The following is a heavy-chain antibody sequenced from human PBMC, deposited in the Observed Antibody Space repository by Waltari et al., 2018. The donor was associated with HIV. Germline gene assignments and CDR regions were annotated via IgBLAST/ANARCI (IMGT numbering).Heavy chain of an antibody. D-gene: IGHD3-10*01. CDR3: ARDLLDSGGR. CDR2: INAGNGNT. V-gene: IGHV1-3*01. Sequence: QVQLVQSGAEVKKPGASVKVSCKASGYSFTRYAMHWVRQAPGQGLEWMGGINAGNGNTKYSQKFQGRVTITRDTSASTAYMELSSLRSEDTAVYYCARDLLDSGGRWGQGTLVTDSS. CDR1: GYSFTRYA. J-gene: IGHJ4*02.